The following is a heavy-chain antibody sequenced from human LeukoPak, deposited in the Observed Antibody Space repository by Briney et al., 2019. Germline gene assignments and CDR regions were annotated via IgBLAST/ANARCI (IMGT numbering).Heavy chain of an antibody. CDR3: AKDADISMELVVITSFDS. D-gene: IGHD3-22*01. CDR2: ISGSGGST. CDR1: GFTFSSYA. Sequence: GGSLRLSCAASGFTFSSYAMSWVRQAPGKGLEWVSSISGSGGSTYYADSVKGRFTISRDNSKNMLYLQMNSLGAEDTALYYCAKDADISMELVVITSFDSWGQGTLVTVSS. V-gene: IGHV3-23*01. J-gene: IGHJ4*02.